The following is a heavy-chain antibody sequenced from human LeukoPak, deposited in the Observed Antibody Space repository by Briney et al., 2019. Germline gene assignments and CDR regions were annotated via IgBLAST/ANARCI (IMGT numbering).Heavy chain of an antibody. Sequence: ASVKVSCKASGYTFTSYYMQWVRQAPGQGLEWMGIIHPSGGSTTYAQKFQGRVTLTRDTSTSTVYMELSSLRSEDTAAYYCARWLAAAGTFDYWGQGTLVTVSS. CDR2: IHPSGGST. D-gene: IGHD6-13*01. CDR3: ARWLAAAGTFDY. J-gene: IGHJ4*02. V-gene: IGHV1-46*01. CDR1: GYTFTSYY.